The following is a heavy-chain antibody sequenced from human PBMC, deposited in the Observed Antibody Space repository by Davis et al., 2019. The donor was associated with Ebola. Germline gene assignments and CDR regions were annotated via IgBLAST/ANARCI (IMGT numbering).Heavy chain of an antibody. CDR3: ARGFTVTSFDY. J-gene: IGHJ4*02. CDR1: GFTVSSNY. V-gene: IGHV3-66*01. Sequence: PGGSLRLSCAASGFTVSSNYMSWVRQAPGKGLEWVSVIYSGGSTYYADSVKGRFTISRDNSKNTLYLQMNSLRAEDTAVYYCARGFTVTSFDYWGQGTLVTVSS. CDR2: IYSGGST. D-gene: IGHD4-17*01.